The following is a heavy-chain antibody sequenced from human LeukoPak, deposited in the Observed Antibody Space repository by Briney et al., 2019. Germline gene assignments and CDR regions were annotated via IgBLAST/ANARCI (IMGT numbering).Heavy chain of an antibody. CDR3: ACFSGWYGGDAFDI. D-gene: IGHD6-19*01. CDR1: GFTFSSYG. V-gene: IGHV3-33*01. J-gene: IGHJ3*02. CDR2: IWYDGSNK. Sequence: GGSLRLSCAASGFTFSSYGMHWVRQAPGRGLGWVAVIWYDGSNKYYADSVKGRFTISRDNSKNTLYLQMNSLRAEDTAVYYCACFSGWYGGDAFDIWGQGTMVTVSS.